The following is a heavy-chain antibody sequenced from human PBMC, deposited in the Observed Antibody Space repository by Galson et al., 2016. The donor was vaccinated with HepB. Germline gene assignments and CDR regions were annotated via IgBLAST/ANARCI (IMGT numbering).Heavy chain of an antibody. J-gene: IGHJ4*02. CDR2: IFYSGST. Sequence: SETLSLTCNVSGGSIRNYYWSWIRQPPGKGLEWIGHIFYSGSTNHNPSFKSRVTMSVDPSKNQFSLNLSSVTAADPAVYYCARGLVVPAATFDYWGQGTLVTVSS. CDR1: GGSIRNYY. D-gene: IGHD2-2*01. CDR3: ARGLVVPAATFDY. V-gene: IGHV4-59*01.